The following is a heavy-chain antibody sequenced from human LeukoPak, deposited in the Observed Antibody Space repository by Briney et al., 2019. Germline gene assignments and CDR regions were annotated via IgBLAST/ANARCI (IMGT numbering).Heavy chain of an antibody. Sequence: GGSLRLSCAASGFTFSTFWMNWFRQPPGKGREWVAKIKADGGEKDHVASVKGRFTISRGNSKNTLYLQMNSLRAEDTAVYYCARIKREDGDVGNWGQGTLVTVSS. D-gene: IGHD3-10*01. CDR2: IKADGGEK. CDR1: GFTFSTFW. CDR3: ARIKREDGDVGN. V-gene: IGHV3-7*03. J-gene: IGHJ4*02.